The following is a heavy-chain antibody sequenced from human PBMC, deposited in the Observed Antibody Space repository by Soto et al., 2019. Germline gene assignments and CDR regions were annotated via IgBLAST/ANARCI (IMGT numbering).Heavy chain of an antibody. CDR3: AKDRGIIVKAGDAFDV. Sequence: GGSLRLSCASSGFTLSMSAVNWVRQAPGKGLEWVSYISDSGDRTYYADSVKGRFTISRDRSKNTVSLQMDSLRAEDTAVYYCAKDRGIIVKAGDAFDVWGQGTKVTVSS. CDR2: ISDSGDRT. V-gene: IGHV3-23*01. CDR1: GFTLSMSA. D-gene: IGHD3-16*02. J-gene: IGHJ3*01.